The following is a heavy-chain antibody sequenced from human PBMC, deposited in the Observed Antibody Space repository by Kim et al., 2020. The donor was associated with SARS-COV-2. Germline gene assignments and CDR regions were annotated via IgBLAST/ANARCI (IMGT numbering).Heavy chain of an antibody. Sequence: GGSLRLSCAASGFTFSSYGMHWVRQAPGKGLEWVAVISYDGSNKYYADSVKGRFTISRDNSKNTLYLQMNSLRAEDTAVYYCAKLWDWNLLGAFDIWCQG. CDR3: AKLWDWNLLGAFDI. CDR2: ISYDGSNK. CDR1: GFTFSSYG. D-gene: IGHD1-1*01. J-gene: IGHJ3*02. V-gene: IGHV3-30*18.